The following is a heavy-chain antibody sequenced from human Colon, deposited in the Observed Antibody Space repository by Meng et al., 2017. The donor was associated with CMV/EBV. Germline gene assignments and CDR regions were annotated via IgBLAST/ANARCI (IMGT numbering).Heavy chain of an antibody. J-gene: IGHJ4*02. Sequence: FSSYTISWVRQAPGQGLEWMGRINTNTGKPAYAQGFTGQFVFSLDTSVSTTYLQINSLKAEDTAVYYCARGGRECRSTSCYIDYFDYWGQGTLVTVSS. CDR1: FSSYT. CDR2: INTNTGKP. D-gene: IGHD2-2*02. V-gene: IGHV7-4-1*02. CDR3: ARGGRECRSTSCYIDYFDY.